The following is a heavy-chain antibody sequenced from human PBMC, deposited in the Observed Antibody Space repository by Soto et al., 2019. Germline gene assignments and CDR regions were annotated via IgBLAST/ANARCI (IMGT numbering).Heavy chain of an antibody. CDR3: AKGSSGWYERFDY. V-gene: IGHV3-23*01. J-gene: IGHJ4*02. Sequence: EVQLLESGGGLVQPGGSLRLSCAASGFTFSSYVMSWVLQAPGKGLEWVSAISGSGGSTYYTDSVKGRFTISRDNSKHTLYLQMNSLRAEDTAVYYCAKGSSGWYERFDYWGQGTLVTVSS. CDR2: ISGSGGST. D-gene: IGHD6-19*01. CDR1: GFTFSSYV.